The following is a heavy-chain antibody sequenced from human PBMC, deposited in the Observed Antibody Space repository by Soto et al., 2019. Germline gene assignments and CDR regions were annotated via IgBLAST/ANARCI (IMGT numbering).Heavy chain of an antibody. D-gene: IGHD3-16*01. Sequence: QVQLVQSGAEVKRPGSSVNVSCKASGGYFNNRQTLNSYPISWVRQAPGQGLEWMGGMIPLFGTTNYAQRFQGRVSITANKSTSTTYLELNNVTSEDTAVYYCAKSLGGETYYYYYAMDVWGQGPTVTVSS. CDR3: AKSLGGETYYYYYAMDV. J-gene: IGHJ6*02. CDR1: GGYFNNRQTLNSYP. CDR2: MIPLFGTT. V-gene: IGHV1-69*06.